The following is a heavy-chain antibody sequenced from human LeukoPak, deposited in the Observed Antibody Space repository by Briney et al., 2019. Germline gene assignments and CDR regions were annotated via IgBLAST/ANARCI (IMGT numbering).Heavy chain of an antibody. D-gene: IGHD2-21*02. CDR2: ISYDGSNK. Sequence: GGSLRLSCAASGFTFSSYAMHWVRQAPGKGLEWVAVISYDGSNKYYADSVKGRFTISRDNAKNSLYLLMNSLRAEDTAVYYCARLVTPDYYFDYWGQGTLVTVSS. CDR3: ARLVTPDYYFDY. J-gene: IGHJ4*02. CDR1: GFTFSSYA. V-gene: IGHV3-30*04.